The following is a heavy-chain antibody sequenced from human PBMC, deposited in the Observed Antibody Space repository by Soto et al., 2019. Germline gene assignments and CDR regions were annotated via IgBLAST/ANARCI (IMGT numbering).Heavy chain of an antibody. CDR2: IYPGDSDT. D-gene: IGHD7-27*01. Sequence: PGESLKMSCNGSGYSFTSYCIGWVVQMPGKGLEWMGIIYPGDSDTRYSPSFQGQVTISADKSISTAYLQWSSLKASDTAMYYCARLSTGATKYFDYWGQGTLVTVSS. CDR3: ARLSTGATKYFDY. V-gene: IGHV5-51*01. J-gene: IGHJ4*02. CDR1: GYSFTSYC.